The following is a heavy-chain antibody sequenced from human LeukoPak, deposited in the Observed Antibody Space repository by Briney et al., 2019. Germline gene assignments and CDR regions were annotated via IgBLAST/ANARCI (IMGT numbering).Heavy chain of an antibody. CDR1: GFTFSTYA. CDR3: AKMAPISGRPREGFDY. D-gene: IGHD1-26*01. Sequence: GGSLRLSCAASGFTFSTYAMSWVRQAPGKGLEWISAISGSGNSPYYADSVKGRFTISRANSENTLYLQMNSLRAEDTAVYYCAKMAPISGRPREGFDYWGQGTLVTVSS. V-gene: IGHV3-23*01. J-gene: IGHJ4*02. CDR2: ISGSGNSP.